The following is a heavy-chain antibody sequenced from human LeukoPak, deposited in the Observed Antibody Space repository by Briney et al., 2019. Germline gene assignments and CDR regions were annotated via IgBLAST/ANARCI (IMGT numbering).Heavy chain of an antibody. CDR2: ISAYNGNT. D-gene: IGHD4-11*01. V-gene: IGHV1-18*01. J-gene: IGHJ6*02. CDR3: ARDLYSNYYVRRYYGMDV. Sequence: ASVKVSCTASGYTFTSYGISWVRQAPGQGLEWMGWISAYNGNTNYAQKLQGRVTMSTDTSTSTAYMELRSLRSDDTAVYYCARDLYSNYYVRRYYGMDVWGQGTTVTVSS. CDR1: GYTFTSYG.